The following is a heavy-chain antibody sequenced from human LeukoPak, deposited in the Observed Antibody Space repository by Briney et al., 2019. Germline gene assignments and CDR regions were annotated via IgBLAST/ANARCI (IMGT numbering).Heavy chain of an antibody. CDR2: ISYDGSKK. Sequence: GGSLRLSCAASGFTFSSYAMHWARQAPGKGLEWVAVISYDGSKKYHADSAKGRFTISRDNSNKMQYLEMDSLRADDTAVYYCARGGDFWSGYKTHEYGLDVWGQGTTVTVSS. V-gene: IGHV3-30-3*01. CDR3: ARGGDFWSGYKTHEYGLDV. D-gene: IGHD3-3*01. CDR1: GFTFSSYA. J-gene: IGHJ6*02.